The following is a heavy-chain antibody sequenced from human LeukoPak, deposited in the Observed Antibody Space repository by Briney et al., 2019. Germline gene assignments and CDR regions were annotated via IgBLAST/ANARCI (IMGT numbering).Heavy chain of an antibody. CDR3: AGDLGMRGGGDDY. CDR1: GFTFSSYS. CDR2: ISSSSSYI. Sequence: PGGSLRLSCAASGFTFSSYSMNWVRQATGKGLEWVSSISSSSSYIYYADSVKGRFTISRDNAKNSLYLQMNSLRAEDTAVYYCAGDLGMRGGGDDYWGQGTLVTVSS. J-gene: IGHJ4*02. D-gene: IGHD2-21*02. V-gene: IGHV3-21*01.